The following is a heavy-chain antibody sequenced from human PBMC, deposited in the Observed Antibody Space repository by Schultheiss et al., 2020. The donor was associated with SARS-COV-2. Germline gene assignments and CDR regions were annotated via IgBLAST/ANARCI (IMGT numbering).Heavy chain of an antibody. CDR2: INHSGST. CDR1: GGSISSSNYY. J-gene: IGHJ4*02. D-gene: IGHD1-26*01. CDR3: ARDLATTSQWEFDH. Sequence: SETLSLTCTVSGGSISSSNYYWGWIRQPPGKGLEWIGEINHSGSTNYNPSLKSRVTISVDKSKNQFSLKLSSVTAADTAVYYCARDLATTSQWEFDHWGQGTQVTVSS. V-gene: IGHV4-39*07.